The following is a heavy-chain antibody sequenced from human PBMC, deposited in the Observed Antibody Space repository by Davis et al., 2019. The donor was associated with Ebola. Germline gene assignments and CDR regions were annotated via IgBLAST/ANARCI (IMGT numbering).Heavy chain of an antibody. Sequence: PSETLSLTCTVSGGSISSYYWSWIRQPPGKGLEWIGYIYYSGSTNYNPSLKSRVTISVDTSKNQFSLKLSSVTAADTAVYYCARAGWLLPFDYWGQGTLVTVSS. V-gene: IGHV4-59*01. CDR3: ARAGWLLPFDY. CDR1: GGSISSYY. CDR2: IYYSGST. D-gene: IGHD3-22*01. J-gene: IGHJ4*02.